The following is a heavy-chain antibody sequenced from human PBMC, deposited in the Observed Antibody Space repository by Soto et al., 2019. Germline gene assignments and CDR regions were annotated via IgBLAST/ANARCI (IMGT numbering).Heavy chain of an antibody. V-gene: IGHV4-39*01. CDR2: IYYSGST. CDR1: GGSISSSSYY. Sequence: SETLSLTCTVSGGSISSSSYYWGWIRQPPGKGLEWIGSIYYSGSTYYNPSLKSRVTISVDTSKNQSSLKLSSVTAADTAVYYCAGLRLGELSLRPFDYWGQGTLVTVSS. D-gene: IGHD3-16*02. CDR3: AGLRLGELSLRPFDY. J-gene: IGHJ4*02.